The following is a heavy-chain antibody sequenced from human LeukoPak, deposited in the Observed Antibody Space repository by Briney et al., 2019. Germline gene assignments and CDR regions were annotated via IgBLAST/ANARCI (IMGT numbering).Heavy chain of an antibody. Sequence: GGSLRLSCAASGFTFSSYAMHWVRQAPGKGLEWVAVISYDGSNKYYADSVKGRFTISRDNSKNTLYLQMNSLRAEDTAVYYCARGDRTYYYDSSGYLRSYLVDYWGQGTLVTVSS. CDR2: ISYDGSNK. V-gene: IGHV3-30-3*01. J-gene: IGHJ4*02. D-gene: IGHD3-22*01. CDR1: GFTFSSYA. CDR3: ARGDRTYYYDSSGYLRSYLVDY.